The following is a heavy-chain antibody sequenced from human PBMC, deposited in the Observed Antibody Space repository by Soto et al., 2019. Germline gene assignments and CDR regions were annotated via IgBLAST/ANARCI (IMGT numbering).Heavy chain of an antibody. V-gene: IGHV1-18*04. D-gene: IGHD4-17*01. CDR3: AMDYGDRPEYFKH. J-gene: IGHJ1*01. CDR2: ISPPKGLT. CDR1: GYTFTSYG. Sequence: QVQLVQSGPVKSPGASMKVSCKASGYTFTSYGISWVRQARGQGLECMAWISPPKGLTQYSQKAQGRVTLSTDTSANTAYMEMTTLRVDDTAVYYCAMDYGDRPEYFKHWGQGTLVTVS.